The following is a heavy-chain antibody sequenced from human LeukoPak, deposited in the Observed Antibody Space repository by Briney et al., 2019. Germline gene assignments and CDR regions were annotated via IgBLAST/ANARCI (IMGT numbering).Heavy chain of an antibody. CDR3: AREGAYSGTYYLDY. D-gene: IGHD5-12*01. Sequence: SQTLSLTCAISGDSVSSNRAAWNWIRQSPSRGLEWLGRTYYRSKWYDEYALSVKSRITIIPDTSKNRFSLQLNSVTPGDTAVYFCAREGAYSGTYYLDYWGQGTLVTVSS. CDR2: TYYRSKWYD. J-gene: IGHJ4*02. V-gene: IGHV6-1*01. CDR1: GDSVSSNRAA.